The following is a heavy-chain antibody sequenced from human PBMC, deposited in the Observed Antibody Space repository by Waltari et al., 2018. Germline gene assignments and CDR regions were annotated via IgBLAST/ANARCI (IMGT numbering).Heavy chain of an antibody. J-gene: IGHJ4*02. Sequence: QVQLVQSGAEVKKPGSSVKVSCKASGGTFSSSAISWVRPAPGQGLEWMGRIIPIFGTANYAQKFQGRVTITADKSTSTAYMELSSLRSEDTAVYYCARGDGYSYGYGSFDYWGQGTLVTVSS. CDR1: GGTFSSSA. CDR3: ARGDGYSYGYGSFDY. CDR2: IIPIFGTA. D-gene: IGHD5-18*01. V-gene: IGHV1-69*13.